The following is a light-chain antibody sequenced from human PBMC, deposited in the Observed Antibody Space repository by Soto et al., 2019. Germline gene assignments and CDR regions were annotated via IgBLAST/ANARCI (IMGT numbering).Light chain of an antibody. CDR2: DVS. V-gene: IGLV2-11*01. Sequence: QSALTQPRSVSGSPGQPVTISCTGTSSDVCGYNYVSWYQRHPGEAPKLMIYDVSERPSGIPDRFSGSKSGNTASLTISGLQAEDEADYFCCSFAGSPSVVFGGGTKVTV. CDR1: SSDVCGYNY. CDR3: CSFAGSPSVV. J-gene: IGLJ3*02.